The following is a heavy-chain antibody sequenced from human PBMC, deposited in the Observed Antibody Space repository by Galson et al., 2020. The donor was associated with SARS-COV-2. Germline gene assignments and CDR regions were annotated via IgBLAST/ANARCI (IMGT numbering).Heavy chain of an antibody. CDR2: IKQDGSAK. V-gene: IGHV3-7*01. Sequence: GGSLRLSCEASGFTFNSYWMSWVRQAPGKGLEWVANIKQDGSAKNYLDSMKGRITISRDNAKNSLYLQMNSLRAEDTALYYCVRDFLMGDSSSTLDYWGQGTLVTVSS. D-gene: IGHD6-6*01. J-gene: IGHJ4*02. CDR1: GFTFNSYW. CDR3: VRDFLMGDSSSTLDY.